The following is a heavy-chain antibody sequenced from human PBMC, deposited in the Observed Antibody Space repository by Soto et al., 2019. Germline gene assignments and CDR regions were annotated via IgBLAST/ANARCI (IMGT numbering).Heavy chain of an antibody. Sequence: SETLSLTCSLSVVSIRSFDCCICVRHPPGKCVECIGQIYYSVSTKYKQSLKSRVTISVYESKNQFSLKLSSVTAADTAVYYSARDVETYYDPRKPGQFEFWGHGNMVNVSS. D-gene: IGHD3-22*01. CDR1: VVSIRSFDC. V-gene: IGHV4-4*02. CDR2: IYYSVST. CDR3: ARDVETYYDPRKPGQFEF. J-gene: IGHJ4*01.